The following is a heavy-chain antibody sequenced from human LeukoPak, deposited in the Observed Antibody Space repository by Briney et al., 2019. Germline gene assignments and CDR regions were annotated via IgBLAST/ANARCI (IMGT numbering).Heavy chain of an antibody. V-gene: IGHV3-23*01. J-gene: IGHJ6*02. CDR2: ISGSGGSA. Sequence: PGGSLRLSCAAXGXXFSXHSXXXVXXXPXXXLXXXSRISGSGGSAYYADXXKGRFTISRDNSKNTLYLQMNSLRGEDTAVYYCAKAQCGSECYYNMDVWGQGTTVTVSS. CDR1: GXXFSXHS. CDR3: AKAQCGSECYYNMDV. D-gene: IGHD2-21*01.